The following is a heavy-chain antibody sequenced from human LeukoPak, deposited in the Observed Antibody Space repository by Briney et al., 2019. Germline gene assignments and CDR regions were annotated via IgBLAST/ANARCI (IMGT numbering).Heavy chain of an antibody. D-gene: IGHD2-2*01. CDR3: AVVPAAHPDFDY. Sequence: GRSLRLSCAASGFTFSSYWMHWVRQAPGKGLVWVSRINTDGSSTSYADSVKGRFTISRDNAKNTLYLQMNSLRAEDTAVYYCAVVPAAHPDFDYWGQGTLVTVSS. CDR2: INTDGSST. CDR1: GFTFSSYW. V-gene: IGHV3-74*01. J-gene: IGHJ4*02.